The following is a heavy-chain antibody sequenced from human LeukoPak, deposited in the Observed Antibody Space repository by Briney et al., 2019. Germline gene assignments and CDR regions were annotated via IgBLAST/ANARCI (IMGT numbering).Heavy chain of an antibody. D-gene: IGHD3-10*01. CDR1: GFTFDDYT. CDR2: ISWDGGST. V-gene: IGHV3-43*01. Sequence: GGSLRLSCAASGFTFDDYTMYWVRQAPGKGLEWVSLISWDGGSTYYADSVKGRFTISRDNSKNSLYLQMNSLRTEDTALYYCAKDSQGIWFGELLNYYYMDVWGKGTTVTVSS. CDR3: AKDSQGIWFGELLNYYYMDV. J-gene: IGHJ6*03.